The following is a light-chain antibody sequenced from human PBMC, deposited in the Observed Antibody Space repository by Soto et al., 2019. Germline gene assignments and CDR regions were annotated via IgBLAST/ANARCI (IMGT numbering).Light chain of an antibody. Sequence: EIVLTQSPGSLSLSPGERATLSCRASQSVDSTFFAWYQKKPGQAPRLLIYGASKRATGVPDRFSGSGSGTDFTLTISRLEPDDFAVYYCQQYGISPTFGQGTKVEIK. CDR3: QQYGISPT. J-gene: IGKJ1*01. V-gene: IGKV3-20*01. CDR1: QSVDSTF. CDR2: GAS.